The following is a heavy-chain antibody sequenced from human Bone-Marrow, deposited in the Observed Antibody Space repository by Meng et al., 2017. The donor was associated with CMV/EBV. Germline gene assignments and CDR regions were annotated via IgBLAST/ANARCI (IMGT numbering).Heavy chain of an antibody. D-gene: IGHD5-24*01. Sequence: GESLKISCAASGFTFSSYSMNWVRQAPGKGLEWVSSISSSSSYIYYADSVKGRFTISRDIAKNSLYLQMNSLRAEDTAVYYCAREREMATISGFDYWGQGTLVTVSS. CDR2: ISSSSSYI. J-gene: IGHJ4*02. V-gene: IGHV3-21*01. CDR3: AREREMATISGFDY. CDR1: GFTFSSYS.